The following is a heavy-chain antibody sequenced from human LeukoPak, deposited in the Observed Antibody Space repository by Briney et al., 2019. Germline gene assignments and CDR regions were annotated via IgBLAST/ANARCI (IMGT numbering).Heavy chain of an antibody. D-gene: IGHD2-2*01. Sequence: GGSLRLSCAASGFTFSRCWMSWVRQAPGKGLELVANIHQDGSDKDYVDSVKGRFTISGDNAKNSLYLQMNSLRAEDTAVYYCAKHDSSTSRRRRTTIGAFDIWGQGTMVTVSS. CDR3: AKHDSSTSRRRRTTIGAFDI. V-gene: IGHV3-7*01. CDR1: GFTFSRCW. CDR2: IHQDGSDK. J-gene: IGHJ3*02.